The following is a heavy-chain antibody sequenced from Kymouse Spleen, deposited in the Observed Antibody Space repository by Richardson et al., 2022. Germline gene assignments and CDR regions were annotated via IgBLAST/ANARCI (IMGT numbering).Heavy chain of an antibody. CDR2: ISWNSGSI. V-gene: IGHV3-9*01. D-gene: IGHD6-13*01. CDR1: GFTFDDYA. CDR3: ARSSSWSFDY. Sequence: EVQLVESGGGLVQPGRSLRLSCAASGFTFDDYAMHWVRQAPGKGLEWVSGISWNSGSIGYADSVKGRFTISRDNAKNSLYLQMNSLRAEDTALYYCARSSSWSFDYWGQGTLVTVSS. J-gene: IGHJ4*02.